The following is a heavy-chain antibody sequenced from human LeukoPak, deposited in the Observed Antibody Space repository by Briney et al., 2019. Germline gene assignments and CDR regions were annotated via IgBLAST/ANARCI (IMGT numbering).Heavy chain of an antibody. CDR3: AKDVFDFGGYFDL. CDR2: ISWNSGRV. V-gene: IGHV3-9*01. D-gene: IGHD3-16*01. Sequence: GRSLRLSCGASGFIFDDYAMHWLRQAPGKALEWVSGISWNSGRVGYAASVKGRFTISRDNAKNSLSLQMNSLRAEDTAFYYCAKDVFDFGGYFDLWGRGTLVTVSS. J-gene: IGHJ2*01. CDR1: GFIFDDYA.